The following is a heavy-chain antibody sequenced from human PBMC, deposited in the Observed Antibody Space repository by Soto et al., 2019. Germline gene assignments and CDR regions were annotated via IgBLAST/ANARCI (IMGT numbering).Heavy chain of an antibody. J-gene: IGHJ4*02. CDR3: ANPVY. CDR1: GFTFSSYG. V-gene: IGHV3-30*18. Sequence: QVQLVESGGGVVQPGRSLRLSCAASGFTFSSYGMHWVRQAPGKGLEWVAVISYDGSNKYYADSVKGRFTISRDNSKNTLYLQMNSLRAEDTAVYYCANPVYWGQGTLVTVSS. CDR2: ISYDGSNK.